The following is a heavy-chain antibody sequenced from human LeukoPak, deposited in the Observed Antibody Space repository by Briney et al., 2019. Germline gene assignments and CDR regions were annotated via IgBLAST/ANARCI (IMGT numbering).Heavy chain of an antibody. V-gene: IGHV4-59*08. CDR2: IYYSGST. D-gene: IGHD6-13*01. J-gene: IGHJ4*02. CDR1: GGSISSYY. Sequence: SETLSLTCTVSGGSISSYYWSWIRQPPGKGLEWIGYIYYSGSTNYDPSLKSRVTISVDTSKNQFSLKLSSVTAADTAVYYCARGPYSSSWYLFDYWGQGTLVTVSS. CDR3: ARGPYSSSWYLFDY.